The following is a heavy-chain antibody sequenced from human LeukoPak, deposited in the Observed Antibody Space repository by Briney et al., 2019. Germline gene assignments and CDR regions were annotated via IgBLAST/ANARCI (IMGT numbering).Heavy chain of an antibody. CDR1: GFTFSSNG. CDR2: IRADGNDK. Sequence: GGSLRLSCAAAGFTFSSNGMHWVRQAPGKRLEWQALIRADGNDKYYADSVKGRFTISRDNSKNTLYLQMNSLRAEDTAVYYCAKDCGDLLLYANDAFDIWGQGTLVTVSS. D-gene: IGHD2-2*02. J-gene: IGHJ3*02. V-gene: IGHV3-30*02. CDR3: AKDCGDLLLYANDAFDI.